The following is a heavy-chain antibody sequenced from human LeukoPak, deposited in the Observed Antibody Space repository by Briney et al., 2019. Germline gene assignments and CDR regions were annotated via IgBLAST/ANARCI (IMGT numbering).Heavy chain of an antibody. CDR3: AREAPYSSSWYYFDY. Sequence: PGGSLRLSCAASGFTVSSNYMSWVRQAPGKGLEWVSVIYSGGSTYYADSVKGRFTISRDNYKNTLFLQMNSLRAEDTAVYYCAREAPYSSSWYYFDYWGQGTLVTVSS. D-gene: IGHD6-13*01. V-gene: IGHV3-66*01. CDR1: GFTVSSNY. CDR2: IYSGGST. J-gene: IGHJ4*02.